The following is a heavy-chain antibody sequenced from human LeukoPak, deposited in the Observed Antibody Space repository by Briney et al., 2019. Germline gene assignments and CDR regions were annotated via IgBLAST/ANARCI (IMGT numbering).Heavy chain of an antibody. Sequence: PGGSLRLSCAASGFTFSRSGMHWVRQAPGKGLEWVAVISYDGSNKYYADSVKGRFTISRDNAKNSLYLQMNSLRAEDTAVYYCARDLGQYYDTSDNWFDPWGQGTLVTVSS. V-gene: IGHV3-30*03. CDR3: ARDLGQYYDTSDNWFDP. D-gene: IGHD3-22*01. CDR2: ISYDGSNK. J-gene: IGHJ5*02. CDR1: GFTFSRSG.